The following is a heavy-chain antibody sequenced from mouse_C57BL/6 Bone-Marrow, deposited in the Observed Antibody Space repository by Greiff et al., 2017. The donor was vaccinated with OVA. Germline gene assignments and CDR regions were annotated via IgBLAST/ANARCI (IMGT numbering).Heavy chain of an antibody. V-gene: IGHV1-80*01. CDR2: IYPGDGDT. D-gene: IGHD1-1*01. J-gene: IGHJ3*01. Sequence: VQLQESGAELVKPEASVKISCKASGYAFSNYWMNWVKQRPGKGLEWIGQIYPGDGDTNYNGKFKGKATLTADKSSSTAYMHLSSLTSEDSAVYFCASPPHYYGSSPFAYWGQGTLVTVSA. CDR1: GYAFSNYW. CDR3: ASPPHYYGSSPFAY.